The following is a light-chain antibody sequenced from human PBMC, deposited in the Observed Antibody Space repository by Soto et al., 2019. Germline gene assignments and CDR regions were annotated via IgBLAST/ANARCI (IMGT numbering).Light chain of an antibody. V-gene: IGKV3-15*01. CDR3: QQCNDPPLT. CDR1: QSVSSR. Sequence: IVITQSPATLSVSPGGRVTLSCRASQSVSSRLAWYHQKPGQSPRLLIYGASTRATGIPARFSGSGSGTEFTLTISRLEPEDFAVYYCQQCNDPPLTFGGGTKVDIK. CDR2: GAS. J-gene: IGKJ4*01.